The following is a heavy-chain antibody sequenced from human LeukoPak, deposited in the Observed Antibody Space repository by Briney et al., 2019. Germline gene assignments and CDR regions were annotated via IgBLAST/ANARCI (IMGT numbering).Heavy chain of an antibody. CDR1: GFTFSSYS. Sequence: GGSLRLSCAASGFTFSSYSMSWVRQAPGKGLEWVSSISSSSSYIYYADSVKGRFTISRDNAKNSLYLQMNSLRAEDTAVYYCARVGSSSSSWLYYFDYWGQGTLVTVSS. CDR3: ARVGSSSSSWLYYFDY. CDR2: ISSSSSYI. D-gene: IGHD6-13*01. J-gene: IGHJ4*02. V-gene: IGHV3-21*01.